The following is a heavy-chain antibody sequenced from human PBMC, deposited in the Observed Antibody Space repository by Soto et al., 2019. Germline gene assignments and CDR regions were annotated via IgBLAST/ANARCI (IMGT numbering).Heavy chain of an antibody. J-gene: IGHJ4*02. CDR1: GLTFGSRA. CDR2: ITDTGGDS. V-gene: IGHV3-23*01. Sequence: GGSLRLSCVASGLTFGSRAMTWVRQAPGEGLQWVSTITDTGGDSKYADSVRGRFVISRDNSKKTLYLQMTSLTAEDSAMYYCARGSTDSYPGSRIFDFWGRGTLVTVSS. D-gene: IGHD3-10*01. CDR3: ARGSTDSYPGSRIFDF.